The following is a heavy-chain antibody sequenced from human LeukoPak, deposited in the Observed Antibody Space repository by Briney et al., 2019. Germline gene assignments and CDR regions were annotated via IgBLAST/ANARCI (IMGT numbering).Heavy chain of an antibody. D-gene: IGHD2-2*01. CDR2: IYSGGST. V-gene: IGHV3-66*01. CDR3: ARGRCSSTSCSPYYMDV. J-gene: IGHJ6*03. CDR1: GFTVSSNY. Sequence: GGSLRLSCAASGFTVSSNYMSWVRQAPGKGLEWVSVIYSGGSTYYADSVKGRFTISRDNSKNTLYLQMNSLRAEDTAVYYCARGRCSSTSCSPYYMDVWGKGTTVTISS.